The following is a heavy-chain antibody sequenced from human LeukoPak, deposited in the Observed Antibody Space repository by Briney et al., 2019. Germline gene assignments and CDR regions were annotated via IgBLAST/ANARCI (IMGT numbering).Heavy chain of an antibody. CDR2: ILNDGGST. V-gene: IGHV3-74*01. D-gene: IGHD5-18*01. CDR1: GFTFNTYW. Sequence: PGGSLRLSCAASGFTFNTYWMHWVRQAPGEGPVWVAHILNDGGSTSYADSVKGRFIISRDNAKNTLSLQMNSLRAEDTAAYYCVRHNYGYDYWGQGTPVTVSS. J-gene: IGHJ4*02. CDR3: VRHNYGYDY.